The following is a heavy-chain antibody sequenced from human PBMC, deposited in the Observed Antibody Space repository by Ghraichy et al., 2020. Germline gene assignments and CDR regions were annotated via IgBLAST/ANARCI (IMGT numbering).Heavy chain of an antibody. CDR1: GFTFSHAR. Sequence: GGSLRLSCAASGFTFSHARMSWVRQAPGQGLEWVGRIKSKTDGGTTDYAAPVKGRFTISRDDSKNTLYLQMNSLKTEDTAVYYCATVVGAGPDYWGQGTLVTVSS. CDR3: ATVVGAGPDY. J-gene: IGHJ4*02. V-gene: IGHV3-15*01. D-gene: IGHD6-19*01. CDR2: IKSKTDGGTT.